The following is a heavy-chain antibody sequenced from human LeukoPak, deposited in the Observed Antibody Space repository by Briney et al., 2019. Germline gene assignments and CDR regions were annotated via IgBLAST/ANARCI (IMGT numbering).Heavy chain of an antibody. CDR2: INPNSGGT. Sequence: ASVKVSCKASVYTFTGYYLHWVRQAPGQGLEWMGWINPNSGGTNYAQNFQGRVTMTRDTSITTAYMELNRLRSDDTAVYYCASPGSSYDILTGPGYCDYWGQGTLVTVSS. V-gene: IGHV1-2*02. CDR1: VYTFTGYY. J-gene: IGHJ4*02. CDR3: ASPGSSYDILTGPGYCDY. D-gene: IGHD3-9*01.